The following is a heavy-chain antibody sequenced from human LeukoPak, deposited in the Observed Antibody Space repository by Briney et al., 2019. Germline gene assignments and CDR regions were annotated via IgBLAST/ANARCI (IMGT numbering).Heavy chain of an antibody. CDR3: ARDLTPWGYSGYDSPSAGMDV. D-gene: IGHD5-12*01. CDR1: GYTFTSYG. Sequence: ASVKVSCKASGYTFTSYGISWVRQAPGQGLEWMGWISAYNGNTNYAQKLQGRVTMTTDTSTSTAYMELRSLRSDDTAVYYCARDLTPWGYSGYDSPSAGMDVWGQGTTVTVSS. CDR2: ISAYNGNT. J-gene: IGHJ6*02. V-gene: IGHV1-18*01.